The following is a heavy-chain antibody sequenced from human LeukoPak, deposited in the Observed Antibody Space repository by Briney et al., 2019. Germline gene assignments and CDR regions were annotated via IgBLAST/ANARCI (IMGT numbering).Heavy chain of an antibody. D-gene: IGHD2-15*01. V-gene: IGHV3-21*01. J-gene: IGHJ4*02. Sequence: KPGGSLRLSCAASGFTFSSYSMNWVRQAPGKGLEWVSSISSSSNYIYYADSVKGRFTISRDNAKNSLYLQMNSLRAEDTAVYYCARDYEGSLLGYWGQGTLVTVSS. CDR2: ISSSSNYI. CDR1: GFTFSSYS. CDR3: ARDYEGSLLGY.